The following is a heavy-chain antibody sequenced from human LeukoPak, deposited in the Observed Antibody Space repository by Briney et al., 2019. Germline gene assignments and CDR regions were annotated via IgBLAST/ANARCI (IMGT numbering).Heavy chain of an antibody. CDR3: AREGDIVVVPAAIEGFDY. J-gene: IGHJ4*02. Sequence: WASVKVSCKASGYTFTSYGMSWVRQAPGQGLEWMGWISAYNGNTNYAQKLQGRVTMTTDTSTSTAYMELRSLRSDDTAVYYCAREGDIVVVPAAIEGFDYWGQGTLVTVSS. CDR2: ISAYNGNT. D-gene: IGHD2-2*02. V-gene: IGHV1-18*01. CDR1: GYTFTSYG.